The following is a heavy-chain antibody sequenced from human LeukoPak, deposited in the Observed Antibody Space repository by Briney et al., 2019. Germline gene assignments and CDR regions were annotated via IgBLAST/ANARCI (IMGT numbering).Heavy chain of an antibody. CDR3: ARHRARGGNSYDASDI. D-gene: IGHD4-23*01. CDR1: GGSISGTSYY. CDR2: IHYSGST. J-gene: IGHJ3*02. V-gene: IGHV4-39*01. Sequence: SETLSLTCTVSGGSISGTSYYWGWIRQPPGKGLEWIAGIHYSGSTYYNPSLKSRVTISVDTSKNQFSLKLSSVTAAGRAVYYFARHRARGGNSYDASDIWGQGTMVTVSS.